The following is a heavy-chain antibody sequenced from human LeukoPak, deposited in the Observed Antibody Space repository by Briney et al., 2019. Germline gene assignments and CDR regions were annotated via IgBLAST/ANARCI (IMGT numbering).Heavy chain of an antibody. V-gene: IGHV3-48*03. J-gene: IGHJ5*02. D-gene: IGHD4-11*01. CDR2: ITSSGNTM. Sequence: GGSLRLSCAASGFTFSSYEMNWVRQAPGKWLEWVSFITSSGNTMYYADSVKGRFAISIDNAKNSLYLQMNSLRADDTAVYYCARLRSKYWFDPWGQGTLVTVSS. CDR1: GFTFSSYE. CDR3: ARLRSKYWFDP.